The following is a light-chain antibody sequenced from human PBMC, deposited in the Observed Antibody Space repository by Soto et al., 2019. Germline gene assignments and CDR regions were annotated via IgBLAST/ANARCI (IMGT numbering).Light chain of an antibody. J-gene: IGKJ1*01. CDR3: HQYDSWT. CDR1: QSVSNN. Sequence: EIVMTQSPATLSVSPGESATLSCRASQSVSNNLTWYQQKPGQAPRLLIYGASSRATGIPDRFSGSGSGTDFTLTISRLEPEDFAVYYCHQYDSWTFGQRTKVDIK. V-gene: IGKV3D-15*01. CDR2: GAS.